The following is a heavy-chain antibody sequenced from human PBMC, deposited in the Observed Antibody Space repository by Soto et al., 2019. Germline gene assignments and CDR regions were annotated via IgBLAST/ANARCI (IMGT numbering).Heavy chain of an antibody. D-gene: IGHD5-18*01. CDR3: ARVDTAMVGIDY. Sequence: ASVKVSCKASGYTFTTYGVAWVRQAPGQGLEWLGWISGYTSKTNYAQKFQGRVTMTRNTSISTAYMELSSLRSEDTAVYYCARVDTAMVGIDYWGQGTLVTVSS. CDR2: ISGYTSKT. CDR1: GYTFTTYG. V-gene: IGHV1-18*04. J-gene: IGHJ4*02.